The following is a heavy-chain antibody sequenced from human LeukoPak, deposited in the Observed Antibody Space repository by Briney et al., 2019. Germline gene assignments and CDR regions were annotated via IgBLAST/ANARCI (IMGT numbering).Heavy chain of an antibody. CDR3: ASRYCSGGSCYYYYGMDV. CDR2: IIPILGIA. J-gene: IGHJ6*02. V-gene: IGHV1-69*04. Sequence: ASVKVSCKASGYTFTSYGISWVRQAPGQGLEWMGRIIPILGIANYAQKFQGRVTITADKSTSTAYMELSSLRSEDTAVYYCASRYCSGGSCYYYYGMDVWGQGTTVTVSS. D-gene: IGHD2-15*01. CDR1: GYTFTSYG.